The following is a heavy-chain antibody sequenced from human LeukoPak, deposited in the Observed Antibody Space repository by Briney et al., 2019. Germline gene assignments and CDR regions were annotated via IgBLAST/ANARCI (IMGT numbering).Heavy chain of an antibody. D-gene: IGHD2-2*01. CDR2: INPNSGGT. CDR1: GYTFTSYD. Sequence: GASVKVSCKASGYTFTSYDINWVRQATGQGLEWMGWINPNSGGTNYAQKFQGRVTMTRDTSISTAYMELSRLRSDDTAVYYCARDRYCSSTSCNYYYYYYMDVWGKGTTVTVSS. CDR3: ARDRYCSSTSCNYYYYYYMDV. V-gene: IGHV1-2*02. J-gene: IGHJ6*03.